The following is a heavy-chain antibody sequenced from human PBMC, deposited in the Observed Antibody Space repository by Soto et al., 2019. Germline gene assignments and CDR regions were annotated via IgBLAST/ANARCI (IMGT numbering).Heavy chain of an antibody. V-gene: IGHV1-69*01. CDR3: ARQAAADPEIYYYYYGMDV. Sequence: QVQLVQSGAEVKKPGSSVKVSCKASGGTFSSYAISWVRQAPGQGLEWMGGIIPIFGTANYAQKFQGRVTITADEATSTAYMELSSLRSEDTAVYYCARQAAADPEIYYYYYGMDVWGQGTTVTVSS. CDR1: GGTFSSYA. J-gene: IGHJ6*02. D-gene: IGHD6-13*01. CDR2: IIPIFGTA.